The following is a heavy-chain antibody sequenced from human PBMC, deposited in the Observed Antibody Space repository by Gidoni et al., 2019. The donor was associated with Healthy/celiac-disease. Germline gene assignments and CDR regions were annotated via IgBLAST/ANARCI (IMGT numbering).Heavy chain of an antibody. CDR3: ARAYYGSGSNPFDI. J-gene: IGHJ3*02. CDR2: IFSNDEK. V-gene: IGHV2-26*01. CDR1: GFSLSNARMG. Sequence: QVTLTESGPVLVKPTETLTLTCTVSGFSLSNARMGVSWIRQPPGKALEWLAHIFSNDEKSYRTSLKSRLTISKDTSKSQVVLTMTNMDPVDTATYYCARAYYGSGSNPFDIWGQGTMVTVSS. D-gene: IGHD3-10*01.